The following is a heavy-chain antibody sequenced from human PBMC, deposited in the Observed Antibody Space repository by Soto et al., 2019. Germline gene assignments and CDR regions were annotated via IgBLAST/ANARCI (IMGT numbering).Heavy chain of an antibody. Sequence: QLQLQESGPGLVKPSETLSLTCTVSDDSISCHNYYWGWIRQPPGRGLEWIGRIYYSGSAHYNPSRRSGGTISVDTSKTQFSPRLSCGTAADPAVYYCARHRFFYWLGTFDYWGQGTLVTVSS. CDR2: IYYSGSA. V-gene: IGHV4-39*01. D-gene: IGHD3-9*01. CDR3: ARHRFFYWLGTFDY. J-gene: IGHJ4*02. CDR1: DDSISCHNYY.